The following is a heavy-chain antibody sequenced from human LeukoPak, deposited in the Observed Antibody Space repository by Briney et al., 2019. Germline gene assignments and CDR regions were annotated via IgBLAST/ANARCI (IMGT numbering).Heavy chain of an antibody. D-gene: IGHD4/OR15-4a*01. V-gene: IGHV3-23*01. CDR3: AKIGANVGF. J-gene: IGHJ4*02. Sequence: GGSLRLSCAASGFTFSSYAMSWVRQAPGEGLDWVSSINGGGGSTYYADSVKGRFTISRDNSKNTLDLQMNSLRAEDTAVYYCAKIGANVGFWGQGTLVTVSS. CDR2: INGGGGST. CDR1: GFTFSSYA.